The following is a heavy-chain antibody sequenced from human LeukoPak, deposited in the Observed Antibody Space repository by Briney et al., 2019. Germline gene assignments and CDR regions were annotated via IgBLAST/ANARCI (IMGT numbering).Heavy chain of an antibody. Sequence: SQTLSLTCNVSGVSVSDGRYYWTWIRHHPTRGLEWIGYKYYSGSAKYSPSLKSRLTISIGTAKNQFSLQLSSVTAADTATYYCATPYCSSLSCLDVFNMWGQGTRVTVSS. V-gene: IGHV4-31*03. CDR3: ATPYCSSLSCLDVFNM. D-gene: IGHD2-2*01. J-gene: IGHJ3*02. CDR1: GVSVSDGRYY. CDR2: KYYSGSA.